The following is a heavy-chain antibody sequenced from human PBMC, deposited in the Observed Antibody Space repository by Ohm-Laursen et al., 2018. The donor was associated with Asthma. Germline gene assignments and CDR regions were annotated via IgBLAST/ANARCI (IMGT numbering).Heavy chain of an antibody. J-gene: IGHJ6*02. D-gene: IGHD3-3*01. Sequence: SLRLSCTASGFTFSSYAMHWVRQAPGKGLEWVAVISYDGSNKYYADSVKGRFTISRDNSKNTLYLQMNSLRAEDTAVYYCASRFSRITIFRDYYGMDVWGQGTTVTVSS. V-gene: IGHV3-30-3*01. CDR2: ISYDGSNK. CDR1: GFTFSSYA. CDR3: ASRFSRITIFRDYYGMDV.